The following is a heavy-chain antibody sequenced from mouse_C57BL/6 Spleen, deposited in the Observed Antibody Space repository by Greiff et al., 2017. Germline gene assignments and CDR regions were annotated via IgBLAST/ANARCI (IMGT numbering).Heavy chain of an antibody. D-gene: IGHD2-2*01. J-gene: IGHJ1*03. V-gene: IGHV1-64*01. CDR1: GYTFTSYW. CDR2: IHPNSGST. Sequence: QVQLKQPGAELVKPGASVKLSCKASGYTFTSYWMHWVKQRPGQGLEWIGMIHPNSGSTNYNEKFKSKATLTVDKSSSTAYMQLSSLTSEDSAVYYCARSGLRRTRYFDVWGTGTTVTVSS. CDR3: ARSGLRRTRYFDV.